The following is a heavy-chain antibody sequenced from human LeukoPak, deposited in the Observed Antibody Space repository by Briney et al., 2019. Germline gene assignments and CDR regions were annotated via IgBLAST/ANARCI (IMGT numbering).Heavy chain of an antibody. J-gene: IGHJ4*02. V-gene: IGHV3-21*04. D-gene: IGHD1-26*01. CDR1: GLTFSSHW. Sequence: GGSLRLSCAASGLTFSSHWMHWVRQAPGKGLEWVSSISSSSSYIYYADSVKGRFTISRDISKNTVFLQMNSLRVEDTAVHYCAKHGERGTNRFDYWGQGTLVTASS. CDR3: AKHGERGTNRFDY. CDR2: ISSSSSYI.